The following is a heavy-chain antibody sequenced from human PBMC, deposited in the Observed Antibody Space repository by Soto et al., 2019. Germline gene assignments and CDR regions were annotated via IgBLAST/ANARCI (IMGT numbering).Heavy chain of an antibody. J-gene: IGHJ4*02. CDR2: LYSDGST. D-gene: IGHD3-9*01. CDR3: ARMGTDYSYWFDY. Sequence: GGSLRLSCAASGFTVSSNYMGWVRQAPGKGLEWVSVLYSDGSTYYADSVKGRFTISRDNSKNALYFQMNSLRAEDTAVYYCARMGTDYSYWFDYWGQGTLVTVSS. CDR1: GFTVSSNY. V-gene: IGHV3-53*01.